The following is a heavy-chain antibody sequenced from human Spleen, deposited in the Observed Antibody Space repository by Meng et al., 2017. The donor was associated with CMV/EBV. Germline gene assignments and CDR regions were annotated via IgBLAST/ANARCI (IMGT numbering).Heavy chain of an antibody. Sequence: GESLKISCAASGFIFGSYGMHWVRQAPGKGLEWVAVIWYDGSNKYYADSVKGRFTISRDNSKNTLFLQMNSLRAEDTAVYYCAKERVTTVTFHYYGMDVWGQGTTVTVSS. D-gene: IGHD4-17*01. CDR1: GFIFGSYG. V-gene: IGHV3-33*06. CDR3: AKERVTTVTFHYYGMDV. J-gene: IGHJ6*02. CDR2: IWYDGSNK.